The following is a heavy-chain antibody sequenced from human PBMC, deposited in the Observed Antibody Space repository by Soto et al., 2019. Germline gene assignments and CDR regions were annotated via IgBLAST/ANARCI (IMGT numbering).Heavy chain of an antibody. Sequence: ASVKVSCQTSGDTFTDSSMHWVRQAPGQGLEWMGWINLNSGDTNYAEKIRGRVTMTRNTSIITAYMELTRLKSDDTVVYYCARDLGGYDLYGPDTWGQGTLVTVSS. V-gene: IGHV1-2*02. J-gene: IGHJ5*02. CDR1: GDTFTDSS. D-gene: IGHD5-12*01. CDR3: ARDLGGYDLYGPDT. CDR2: INLNSGDT.